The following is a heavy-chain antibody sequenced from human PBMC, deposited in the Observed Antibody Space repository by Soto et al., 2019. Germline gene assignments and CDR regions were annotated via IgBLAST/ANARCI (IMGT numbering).Heavy chain of an antibody. J-gene: IGHJ6*01. CDR3: AALPSTAQTLLPYYYYYGMDV. V-gene: IGHV1-58*01. CDR2: IVVGSGNT. Sequence: SLQVSFKASGVTFTSSAVQWVGQARGQRREWIGWIVVGSGNTNYAQKFQERVTITRDMSTSTAYMELSSLRSEDTAVYYCAALPSTAQTLLPYYYYYGMDVWGQGTTVNVSS. CDR1: GVTFTSSA. D-gene: IGHD4-17*01.